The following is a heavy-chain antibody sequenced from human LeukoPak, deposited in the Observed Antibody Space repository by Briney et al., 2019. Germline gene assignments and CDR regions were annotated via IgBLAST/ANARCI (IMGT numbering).Heavy chain of an antibody. CDR3: AKLGAYYYGSGSYFDY. CDR1: GFTFSTYA. CDR2: ISGSSRNT. Sequence: GGSLRLSCAASGFTFSTYAMSWVRQAPGKGLEWVSVISGSSRNTYYADSVKGRFTISRDNSKNTLYLQMNSLRAEDTAVYYCAKLGAYYYGSGSYFDYWGQGTLVTVSS. J-gene: IGHJ4*02. V-gene: IGHV3-23*01. D-gene: IGHD3-10*01.